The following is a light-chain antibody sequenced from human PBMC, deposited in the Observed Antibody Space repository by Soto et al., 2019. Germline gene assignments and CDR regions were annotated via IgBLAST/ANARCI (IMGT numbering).Light chain of an antibody. Sequence: QSVLTQPPAASGTLGQRVTISCSGSSSNIGSNTVNWYQQLPGTAPKLLIYTNDQRPSGVPDRFSGSRSGTSASLAISGLQFEDEADYHCSSWDDNLDAVVFGAGTKVTVL. J-gene: IGLJ1*01. CDR2: TND. CDR3: SSWDDNLDAVV. V-gene: IGLV1-44*01. CDR1: SSNIGSNT.